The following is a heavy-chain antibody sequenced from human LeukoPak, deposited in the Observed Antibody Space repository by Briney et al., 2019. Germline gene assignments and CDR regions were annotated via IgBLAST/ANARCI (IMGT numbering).Heavy chain of an antibody. CDR1: GSTFTHHC. Sequence: ARSLRLSCAPSGSTFTHHCMNWVRQAPGNGLEWVSAVGPSGARTSYADSVKDRFSASRDTSKHTLYMQMNSLREEDTALYSCAKDQEHYGSGRGWFDPWGQGTLVTVSS. D-gene: IGHD3-10*01. V-gene: IGHV3-23*01. J-gene: IGHJ5*02. CDR2: VGPSGART. CDR3: AKDQEHYGSGRGWFDP.